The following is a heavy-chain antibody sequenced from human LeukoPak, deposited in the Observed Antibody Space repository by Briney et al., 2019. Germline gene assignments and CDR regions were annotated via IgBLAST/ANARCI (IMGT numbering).Heavy chain of an antibody. CDR2: ISSSSDSI. Sequence: GGSLRLPCAASGFTFSSYGMNWVRQAPGKRLEWVSYISSSSDSIYYADSVKGRFTISRDNAENSLYLQMNSLRDEGTAVYYCARAMRSGYDYWGQGTLVTVSS. CDR3: ARAMRSGYDY. D-gene: IGHD5-12*01. CDR1: GFTFSSYG. V-gene: IGHV3-48*02. J-gene: IGHJ4*02.